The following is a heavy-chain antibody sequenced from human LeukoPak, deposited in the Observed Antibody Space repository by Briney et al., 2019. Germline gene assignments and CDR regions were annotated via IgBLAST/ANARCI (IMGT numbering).Heavy chain of an antibody. V-gene: IGHV3-49*03. CDR1: GFTFGDYA. CDR2: IRSKAYGGTT. D-gene: IGHD2-15*01. CDR3: TITGRGSTADYYYYYMDV. J-gene: IGHJ6*03. Sequence: GGSLRLFCTASGFTFGDYAMSWFRQAPGKGLEWVGFIRSKAYGGTTEYAASVKGRFTISRDDSKSIAYLQMNSLKTEDTAVYYCTITGRGSTADYYYYYMDVWGKGTTVTVSS.